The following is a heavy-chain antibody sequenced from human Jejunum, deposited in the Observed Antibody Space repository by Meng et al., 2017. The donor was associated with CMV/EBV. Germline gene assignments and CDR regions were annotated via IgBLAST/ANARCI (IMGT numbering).Heavy chain of an antibody. J-gene: IGHJ4*02. CDR1: GFIFTSYA. Sequence: QVTLVTSGAEVQKPGASVKVSCEASGFIFTSYAISWVRQAPGQGLQYMGWISAYNGNTNYAQELQGRVTMTTDTSTSTAYMELRSLRFDDTAVYYCARFYCSSTSCPHVLFDYWGQGTLVTVSS. V-gene: IGHV1-18*01. CDR2: ISAYNGNT. D-gene: IGHD2-2*01. CDR3: ARFYCSSTSCPHVLFDY.